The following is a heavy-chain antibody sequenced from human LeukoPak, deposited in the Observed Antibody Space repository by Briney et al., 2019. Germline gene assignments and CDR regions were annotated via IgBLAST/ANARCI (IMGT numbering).Heavy chain of an antibody. D-gene: IGHD3-22*01. Sequence: SETLSLTCTVSGGSISSSSYYWGWIRQPPGKGLEWIGSINYSGSTYYNPSLKSRVTISVDTSKNHFSLKLSSVTAADTAIYYCARQNSDYYDTSGYYPGLDYWGQGTLVTVSS. J-gene: IGHJ4*02. CDR1: GGSISSSSYY. V-gene: IGHV4-39*01. CDR3: ARQNSDYYDTSGYYPGLDY. CDR2: INYSGST.